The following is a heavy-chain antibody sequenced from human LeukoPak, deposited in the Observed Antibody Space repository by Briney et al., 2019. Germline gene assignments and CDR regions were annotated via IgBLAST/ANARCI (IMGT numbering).Heavy chain of an antibody. D-gene: IGHD2-8*02. Sequence: AGGSLRLSCAASGFTFSSYAMSWVRQAPGKGLEWVSAISGSGGSTYYADSVKGRFTISRDNSKNTLYLQMNSLRAEDTAVYYCAKSVTVLVVYAMQTHPVYYMDVWGKGTTVTVSS. CDR2: ISGSGGST. CDR3: AKSVTVLVVYAMQTHPVYYMDV. V-gene: IGHV3-23*01. CDR1: GFTFSSYA. J-gene: IGHJ6*03.